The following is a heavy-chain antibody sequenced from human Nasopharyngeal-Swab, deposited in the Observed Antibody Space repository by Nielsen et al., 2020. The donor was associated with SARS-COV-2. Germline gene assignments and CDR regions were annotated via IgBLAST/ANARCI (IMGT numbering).Heavy chain of an antibody. CDR1: GFTFSSYA. CDR2: ISGSGGST. CDR3: AKGGRIAVAGNA. Sequence: GESLKISCAASGFTFSSYAMSWVRQAPGKGLEWVSAISGSGGSTYYADSVKGRFTIPRDNSKNTLYLQMNSLRAEDTAVYYCAKGGRIAVAGNAGGQGTLVTVSS. J-gene: IGHJ4*02. D-gene: IGHD6-19*01. V-gene: IGHV3-23*01.